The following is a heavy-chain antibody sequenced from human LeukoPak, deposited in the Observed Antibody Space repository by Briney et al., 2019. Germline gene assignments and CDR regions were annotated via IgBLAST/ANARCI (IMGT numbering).Heavy chain of an antibody. CDR1: GFTFSTCA. CDR3: TKLGVFDPFDI. CDR2: ITDSGGSK. D-gene: IGHD3-3*01. V-gene: IGHV3-23*01. J-gene: IGHJ3*02. Sequence: PGGSLRLSCAASGFTFSTCAMTWVRQAPGKGLEWVSAITDSGGSKFYADSVNCRFSISRDNSKNTVYLQMTSMRADDTAVYYCTKLGVFDPFDIWGQGTMVTVSS.